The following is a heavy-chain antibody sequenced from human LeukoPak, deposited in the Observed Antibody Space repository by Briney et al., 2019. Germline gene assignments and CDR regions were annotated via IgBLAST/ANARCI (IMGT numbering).Heavy chain of an antibody. Sequence: PGGSLRLSCAASGFTFSSYAMSWVRQAPGKGLEWVSAISGSGGSTYYADSVKGRFTISRDNSKNTLDLQMNSLRAEDTAVYYCAKDREQQLAPYFDYWGQGTPVTVSS. CDR3: AKDREQQLAPYFDY. CDR1: GFTFSSYA. J-gene: IGHJ4*02. CDR2: ISGSGGST. D-gene: IGHD6-13*01. V-gene: IGHV3-23*01.